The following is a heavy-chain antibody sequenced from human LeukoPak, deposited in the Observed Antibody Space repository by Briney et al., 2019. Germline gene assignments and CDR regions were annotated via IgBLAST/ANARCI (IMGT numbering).Heavy chain of an antibody. Sequence: ASVKVSCKASGYTFTGYYVHWVRQAPGQGLEWMGWINPNSGGTNYAQKFQGRVTMTRDTSISTAYMELSRLRSDDTAVYYCARDPGLYSSSWYQLDYWGQGTLVTVSS. V-gene: IGHV1-2*02. CDR1: GYTFTGYY. J-gene: IGHJ4*02. D-gene: IGHD6-13*01. CDR3: ARDPGLYSSSWYQLDY. CDR2: INPNSGGT.